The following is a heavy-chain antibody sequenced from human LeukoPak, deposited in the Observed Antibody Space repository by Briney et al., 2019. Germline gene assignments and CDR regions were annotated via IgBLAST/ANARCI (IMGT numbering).Heavy chain of an antibody. D-gene: IGHD2-15*01. CDR3: ARAGTGYCSGGSCYPMGY. CDR2: INPNSGGT. V-gene: IGHV1-2*02. Sequence: ASVKVSCKASGYTFTVYYMHWVRQAPGQGREWMGWINPNSGGTNYARKLEGRVTMTRDTSISTAYMELSRLRSHDTAAYYCARAGTGYCSGGSCYPMGYWGQGTLATVSS. CDR1: GYTFTVYY. J-gene: IGHJ4*02.